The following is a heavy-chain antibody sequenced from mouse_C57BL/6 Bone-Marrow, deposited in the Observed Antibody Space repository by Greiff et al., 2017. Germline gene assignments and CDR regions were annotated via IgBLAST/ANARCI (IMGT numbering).Heavy chain of an antibody. V-gene: IGHV14-4*01. CDR3: TRVYYDKSYWYFDV. D-gene: IGHD2-4*01. Sequence: EVKLMESGAELVRPGASVKLSCTASGFNIQDDYMHWVKQRPEQGLEWIGWIDPENGDTEYASKFQGKATITADTSSNTAYLQLSSLTSEDTAVYYCTRVYYDKSYWYFDVWGTGTTVTVSS. J-gene: IGHJ1*03. CDR1: GFNIQDDY. CDR2: IDPENGDT.